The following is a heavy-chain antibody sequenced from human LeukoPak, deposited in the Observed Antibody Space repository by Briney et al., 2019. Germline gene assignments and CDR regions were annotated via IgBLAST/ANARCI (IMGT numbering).Heavy chain of an antibody. J-gene: IGHJ4*02. D-gene: IGHD3-10*01. CDR1: GYTFTSYG. V-gene: IGHV1-18*01. CDR2: ISAYNGNT. Sequence: GASAKVSCKASGYTFTSYGISWVRRAPGQGLEWMGWISAYNGNTNYAQKLQGRVTMTTDTSTSTAYMELRSLRSDDTAVYYCARASMVRGVIITDIDYWGQGTLVTVSS. CDR3: ARASMVRGVIITDIDY.